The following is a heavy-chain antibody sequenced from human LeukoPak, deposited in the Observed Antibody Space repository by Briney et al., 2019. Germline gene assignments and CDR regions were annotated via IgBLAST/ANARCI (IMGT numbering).Heavy chain of an antibody. CDR1: GLTFSSYG. Sequence: GGSLRLSCAASGLTFSSYGMHWVRQAPGKGLEWVAVISYDGSNKYYADSVKGRFTISRDNSKNTLYLQMNSLRAEDTAVYYCAKDIAQGYTFGSVEQDYWGQGTLVTVSS. D-gene: IGHD5-18*01. V-gene: IGHV3-30*18. CDR3: AKDIAQGYTFGSVEQDY. CDR2: ISYDGSNK. J-gene: IGHJ4*02.